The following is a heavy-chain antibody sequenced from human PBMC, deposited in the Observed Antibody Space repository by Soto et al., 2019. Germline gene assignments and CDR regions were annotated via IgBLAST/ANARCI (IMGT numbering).Heavy chain of an antibody. D-gene: IGHD2-15*01. CDR3: ARIRGYCSGGSCYYIHYAILA. CDR1: GFSLTDSDVG. Sequence: QVTLKESGPALVNPTETLTLTCTVSGFSLTDSDVGVSWIRQPPGKALEWLAHILSNDEEVYSSSLASRLTISKVASKTHVVLTMSNMLPVDTATYYCARIRGYCSGGSCYYIHYAILARGQGTTVSVAS. CDR2: ILSNDEE. V-gene: IGHV2-26*01. J-gene: IGHJ6*02.